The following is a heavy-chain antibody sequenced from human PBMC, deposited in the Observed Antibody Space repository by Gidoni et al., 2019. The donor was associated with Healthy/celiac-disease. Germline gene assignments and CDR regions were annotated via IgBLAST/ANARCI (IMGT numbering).Heavy chain of an antibody. Sequence: EVQLVESGGGLVQPGGSLRLSCAAAGFTFSSYGMSWVRQAPGKGLEWVANIKQDGSEKYYVDSVKGRITISRDNAKNSLYLQMNSLRAEDTAVYYCARDRKYDILTGYRGGHWFDPWGQGTLVTVSS. CDR3: ARDRKYDILTGYRGGHWFDP. J-gene: IGHJ5*02. D-gene: IGHD3-9*01. V-gene: IGHV3-7*01. CDR1: GFTFSSYG. CDR2: IKQDGSEK.